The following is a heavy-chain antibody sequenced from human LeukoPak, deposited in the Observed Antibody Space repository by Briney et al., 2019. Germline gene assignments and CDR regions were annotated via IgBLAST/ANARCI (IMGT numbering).Heavy chain of an antibody. D-gene: IGHD2-2*01. CDR2: IYPGDSDT. J-gene: IGHJ4*02. Sequence: GESLKISCKGSGYNFTSYWIGWVRQMPGKGLEWMGIIYPGDSDTRYSPSFQGQVTISADKSISTAYLQWSSLKASDNAMYYCATSAAAGYCSSTSCHLAFDYWGQGTLVTVSS. CDR1: GYNFTSYW. V-gene: IGHV5-51*01. CDR3: ATSAAAGYCSSTSCHLAFDY.